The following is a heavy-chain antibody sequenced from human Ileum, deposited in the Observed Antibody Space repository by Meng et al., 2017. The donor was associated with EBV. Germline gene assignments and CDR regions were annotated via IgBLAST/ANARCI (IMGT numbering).Heavy chain of an antibody. D-gene: IGHD2-15*01. J-gene: IGHJ5*01. CDR1: XGSFSGYY. Sequence: QVQLQQWGAGLLKPSXXLSLTCAVYXGSFSGYYWSWIRQPPGKGLEWIGEINHSGSTNYNPSLKSRVNISLDTSKNQFSLKLSSVTAADTAVYFCARVPGYCNGDGCVNWIDSWGQGTLVTVSS. CDR2: INHSGST. V-gene: IGHV4-34*01. CDR3: ARVPGYCNGDGCVNWIDS.